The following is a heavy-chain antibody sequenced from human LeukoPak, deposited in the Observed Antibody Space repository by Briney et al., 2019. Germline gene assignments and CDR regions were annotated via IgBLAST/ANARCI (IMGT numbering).Heavy chain of an antibody. J-gene: IGHJ5*02. V-gene: IGHV4-59*01. CDR3: AREGTRDPNWFDP. CDR1: GGSISSYY. CDR2: IYYSGST. Sequence: PSKTLSLTCTVSGGSISSYYWSWIRQPPGKGLEWIGYIYYSGSTNYNPSLKSRVTISVDTSKNQFSLKLSSVTAADTAVYYCAREGTRDPNWFDPWGQGTLVTVSS. D-gene: IGHD3-10*01.